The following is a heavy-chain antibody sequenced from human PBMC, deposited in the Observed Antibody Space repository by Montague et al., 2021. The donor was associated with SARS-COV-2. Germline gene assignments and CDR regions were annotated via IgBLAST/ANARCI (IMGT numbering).Heavy chain of an antibody. V-gene: IGHV3-30*09. CDR2: ISYDGSNK. Sequence: SLRLSCPASGFTFNNYAMHWVRQAPGKGLEWAAIISYDGSNKYYADSVKGRFAISRDNSKNTLYLQMNSLRAEDTAVYYCVRASLIKARIAVAGTTVYWGQGTLVTISS. D-gene: IGHD6-19*01. CDR1: GFTFNNYA. J-gene: IGHJ4*02. CDR3: VRASLIKARIAVAGTTVY.